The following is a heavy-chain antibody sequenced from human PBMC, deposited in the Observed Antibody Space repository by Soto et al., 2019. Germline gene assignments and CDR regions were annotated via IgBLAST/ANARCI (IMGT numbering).Heavy chain of an antibody. CDR1: GYTFTSYA. CDR3: ALGTVTPSPSYYYYYGMDV. V-gene: IGHV1-3*01. CDR2: INAGNGNT. J-gene: IGHJ6*02. D-gene: IGHD4-17*01. Sequence: ASVKVSCKASGYTFTSYAMHWVRQAPGQRLEWMGWINAGNGNTKYSQKFQGRVTITRDTSASTAYMELSSLRSEDTAVYYCALGTVTPSPSYYYYYGMDVWGQGTTVTVSS.